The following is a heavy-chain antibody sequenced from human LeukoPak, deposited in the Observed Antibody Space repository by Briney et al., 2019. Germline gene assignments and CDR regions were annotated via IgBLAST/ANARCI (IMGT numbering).Heavy chain of an antibody. CDR1: GFAFSSYA. CDR2: ISYDESNK. J-gene: IGHJ5*02. CDR3: AREFRLDHYGSLSVGEFDP. V-gene: IGHV3-30-3*01. D-gene: IGHD3-10*01. Sequence: GGSLRLSCAASGFAFSSYAMYWVRQAPGKGLEWVAVISYDESNKYYADSLEGRFTISRDNSKNTLYLQMNRLRAEDTAVYYCAREFRLDHYGSLSVGEFDPWGQGTLVTVSS.